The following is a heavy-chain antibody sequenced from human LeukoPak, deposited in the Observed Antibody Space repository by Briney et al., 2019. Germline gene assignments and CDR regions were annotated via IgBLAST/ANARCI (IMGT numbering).Heavy chain of an antibody. J-gene: IGHJ4*02. Sequence: QTGGSLRLSCAASGFTFDDYAMHWVRQAPGKGLEWVSGISWNSGSIGYADSVKGRFTISRDNAKNSLYLQMNSLRAEDTALYYCAKDQGDTMVRGPILASWGQETLVTVSS. CDR1: GFTFDDYA. CDR2: ISWNSGSI. CDR3: AKDQGDTMVRGPILAS. V-gene: IGHV3-9*01. D-gene: IGHD3-10*01.